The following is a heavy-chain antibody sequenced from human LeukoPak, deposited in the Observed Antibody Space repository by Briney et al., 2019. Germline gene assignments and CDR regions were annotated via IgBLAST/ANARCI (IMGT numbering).Heavy chain of an antibody. Sequence: ASVKVSCKASGYIFVNYGFSWVRQAPGQGLEWMGWISSYDGNTDYAKEFQGRVTLTTDSSTNTAYMEMRSLRSDDTAIYYCASPIRYSGSYSPEGYWGQGTLVTVSS. V-gene: IGHV1-18*01. D-gene: IGHD1-26*01. CDR2: ISSYDGNT. CDR3: ASPIRYSGSYSPEGY. CDR1: GYIFVNYG. J-gene: IGHJ4*02.